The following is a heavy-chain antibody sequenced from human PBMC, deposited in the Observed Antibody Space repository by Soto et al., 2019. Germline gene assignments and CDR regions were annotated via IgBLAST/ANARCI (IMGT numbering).Heavy chain of an antibody. D-gene: IGHD3-3*01. CDR3: ARGRGFGLRFLEWFRNWFDP. CDR1: GGSVSSGSYY. Sequence: PSETLSHTCTVSGGSVSSGSYYWSWIRQPPGKGLEWIGYIYYSGSTNYNPSLKSRVTISVDTSKNQFSLKLSSVTAADTAVYYCARGRGFGLRFLEWFRNWFDPWGQGTLVTVSS. CDR2: IYYSGST. V-gene: IGHV4-61*01. J-gene: IGHJ5*02.